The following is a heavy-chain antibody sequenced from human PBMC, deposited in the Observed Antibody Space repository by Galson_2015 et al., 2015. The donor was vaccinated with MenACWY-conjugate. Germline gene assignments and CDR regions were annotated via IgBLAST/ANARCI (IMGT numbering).Heavy chain of an antibody. Sequence: SLRLSCAASGFTFSTYGMTWVRQGPGKGLEWVSAISGSTTATFYADSVKGRFTISRDNSRNTLYLQMNNLRVEDTAIYYCAKGPRANGYNFAYGGRGTLVTAAS. D-gene: IGHD5-18*01. J-gene: IGHJ4*02. CDR3: AKGPRANGYNFAY. CDR2: ISGSTTAT. CDR1: GFTFSTYG. V-gene: IGHV3-23*01.